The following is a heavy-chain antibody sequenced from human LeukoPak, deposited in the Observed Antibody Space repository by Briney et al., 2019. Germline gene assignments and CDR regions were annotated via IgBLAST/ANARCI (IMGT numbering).Heavy chain of an antibody. CDR3: ASFRGYSGYDYHGMDV. Sequence: SVKVSCKASGYTFTSYYMHWVRQAPGQGLEWMGIINPSGGSTSYAQKFQGRVTMTRDTSTSTVYMELSSLRSEDTAVYYCASFRGYSGYDYHGMDVWGQGTTVTVSS. CDR2: INPSGGST. CDR1: GYTFTSYY. D-gene: IGHD5-12*01. V-gene: IGHV1-46*01. J-gene: IGHJ6*02.